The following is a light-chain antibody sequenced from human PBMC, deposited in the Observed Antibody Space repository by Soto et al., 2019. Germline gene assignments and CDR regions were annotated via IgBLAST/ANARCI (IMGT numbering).Light chain of an antibody. CDR1: SSNIGAGYD. J-gene: IGLJ1*01. Sequence: QSVLTQPPSVSGAPGQRVTISCTGSSSNIGAGYDVHWYQHLPGTAPNLLIYLNINRPSGVPDRFSGSTSGTSASLSITGLQAEDEADYYCQSYDTSLRGYVFGTGTKVTVL. CDR2: LNI. V-gene: IGLV1-40*01. CDR3: QSYDTSLRGYV.